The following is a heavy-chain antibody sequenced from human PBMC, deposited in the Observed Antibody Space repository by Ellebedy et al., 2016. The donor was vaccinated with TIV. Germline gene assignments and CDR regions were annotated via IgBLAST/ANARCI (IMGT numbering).Heavy chain of an antibody. CDR2: ISVNGGST. V-gene: IGHV3-23*01. Sequence: GESLKISCAASGFTFSSYAMSWVRQAPGKGLEWVSTISVNGGSTYYADSVKGRFTISRDNSKNTLYLQMYSLRAEDTAIYYCAKSTIPVAGTPFDYWGQGTLVTVSS. CDR3: AKSTIPVAGTPFDY. J-gene: IGHJ4*02. CDR1: GFTFSSYA. D-gene: IGHD6-19*01.